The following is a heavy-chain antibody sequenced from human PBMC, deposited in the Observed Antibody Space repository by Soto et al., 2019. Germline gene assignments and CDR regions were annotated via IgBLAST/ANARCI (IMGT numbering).Heavy chain of an antibody. D-gene: IGHD1-26*01. V-gene: IGHV4-59*01. CDR3: ARGALFWFDP. CDR2: IYDSGTT. Sequence: QVQLQESGPGLVKPSETLSLTCSVAGGSLGSYYWGWIRQSPGKGLEWIAYIYDSGTTIYNQSLKIRSTISVDTSKNQFSLNLTSVTAADTAVYYCARGALFWFDPWGQGTLVSVSS. J-gene: IGHJ5*02. CDR1: GGSLGSYY.